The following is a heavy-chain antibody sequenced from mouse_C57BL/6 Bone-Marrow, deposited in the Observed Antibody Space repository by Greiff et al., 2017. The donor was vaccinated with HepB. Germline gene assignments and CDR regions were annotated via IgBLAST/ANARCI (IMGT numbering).Heavy chain of an antibody. Sequence: QVQLQQPGAELVKPGASVKLSCKASGYTFTSYWMHWVKQRPGQGLEWIGMIHPNSGSTNYNEKFKSKATLTVDTSSSTAYMQLSSLTSEDSAVYYCAREGNYYGSSPYYFDYWGQGTTLTVSS. CDR3: AREGNYYGSSPYYFDY. J-gene: IGHJ2*01. D-gene: IGHD1-1*01. V-gene: IGHV1-64*01. CDR2: IHPNSGST. CDR1: GYTFTSYW.